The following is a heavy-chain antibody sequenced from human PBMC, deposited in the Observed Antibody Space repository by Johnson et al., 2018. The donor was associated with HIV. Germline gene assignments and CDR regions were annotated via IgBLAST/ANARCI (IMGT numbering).Heavy chain of an antibody. V-gene: IGHV3-20*03. CDR3: ASGYYYGSGTYHGAFDI. D-gene: IGHD3-10*01. Sequence: WVRQGPGKALEWDLGINCNSHKTCYADFVRGRFSTSRDNAKNSLYLQMHSLRAEDTAVYYCASGYYYGSGTYHGAFDIWGQGTMVTVSS. J-gene: IGHJ3*02. CDR2: INCNSHKT.